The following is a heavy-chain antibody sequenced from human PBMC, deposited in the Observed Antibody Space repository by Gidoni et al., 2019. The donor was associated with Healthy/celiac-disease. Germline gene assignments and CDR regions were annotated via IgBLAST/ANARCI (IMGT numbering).Heavy chain of an antibody. CDR1: GFSLSTSGMC. J-gene: IGHJ5*02. V-gene: IGHV2-70*15. CDR3: ARIAVAGAYNWFDP. D-gene: IGHD6-19*01. CDR2: IDWDDDK. Sequence: QVTLRESGPALVNPTQTLTLTCTFSGFSLSTSGMCVSWIRQPPGKALEWLARIDWDDDKYYSTSLKTRLTISKDTSKNQVVLTMTNMDPVDTATYYCARIAVAGAYNWFDPWGQGTLVTVSS.